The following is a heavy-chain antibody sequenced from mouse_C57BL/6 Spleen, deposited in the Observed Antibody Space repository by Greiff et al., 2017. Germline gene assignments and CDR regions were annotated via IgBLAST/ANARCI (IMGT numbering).Heavy chain of an antibody. D-gene: IGHD2-4*01. J-gene: IGHJ3*01. CDR3: AGGRLRAWFAD. V-gene: IGHV5-17*01. CDR1: GFTFSDYG. CDR2: ISSGSSTI. Sequence: DVKLVESGGGLVKPGGSLKLSCAASGFTFSDYGMHWVRQAPEKGLEWVAYISSGSSTIYYADKVQGRFTIPRDNAKNTLFLQMTSLRSEDTAVYYCAGGRLRAWFADWGQGTLVTVSA.